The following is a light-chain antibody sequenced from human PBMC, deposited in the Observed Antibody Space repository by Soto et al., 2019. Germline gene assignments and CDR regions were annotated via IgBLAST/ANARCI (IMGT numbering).Light chain of an antibody. CDR1: QDISSN. CDR3: QQANSLSIT. J-gene: IGKJ5*01. V-gene: IGKV1-12*01. CDR2: DAS. Sequence: DIQMTQSPSSVSGSVGDRVIISCRASQDISSNLAWYQQRPGKAPKLHIYDASSLQSGVPSRFSGSGSGTDFTLSISGLQPEDFGTYYCQQANSLSITFGQGTRLEIK.